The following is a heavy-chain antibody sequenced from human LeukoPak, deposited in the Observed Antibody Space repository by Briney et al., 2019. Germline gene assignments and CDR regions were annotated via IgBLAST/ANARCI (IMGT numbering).Heavy chain of an antibody. CDR3: ARDRSREYYDILTGYYTYYYYMDV. Sequence: GASAKVSCKASGYTFASYGISWVRQAPGQGLEWMGWISAYNGNTNYAQKLQGRVTMTTDTSTSTAYMELRSLRSDDTAVYYCARDRSREYYDILTGYYTYYYYMDVWGKGTTVTVSS. J-gene: IGHJ6*03. CDR1: GYTFASYG. CDR2: ISAYNGNT. D-gene: IGHD3-9*01. V-gene: IGHV1-18*01.